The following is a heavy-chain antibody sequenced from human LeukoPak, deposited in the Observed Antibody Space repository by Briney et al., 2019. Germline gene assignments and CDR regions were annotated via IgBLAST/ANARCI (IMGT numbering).Heavy chain of an antibody. D-gene: IGHD3-16*02. CDR1: GYTFTGYY. V-gene: IGHV1-2*02. J-gene: IGHJ5*02. CDR3: ARDPFAYYDYVWGSYRYPTRWFDP. Sequence: GASVKVSCKASGYTFTGYYMHWVRQAPGQGLEWMGGINPNSGGTNYAQKFQGRVTMTRDTSISTAYMELSRLRSDDTAVYSCARDPFAYYDYVWGSYRYPTRWFDPWGQGTLVTVSS. CDR2: INPNSGGT.